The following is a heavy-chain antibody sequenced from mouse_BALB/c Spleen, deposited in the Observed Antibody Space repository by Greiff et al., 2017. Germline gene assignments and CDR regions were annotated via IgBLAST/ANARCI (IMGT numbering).Heavy chain of an antibody. CDR2: ISSGGSYT. V-gene: IGHV5-9-3*01. J-gene: IGHJ2*01. CDR3: ASGDYYGKDYFDY. CDR1: GFTFSSYA. Sequence: EVQGVESGGGLVKPGGSLKLSCAASGFTFSSYAMSWVRQTPEKRLEWVATISSGGSYTYYPDSVKGRFTISRDNAKNTLYLQMSSLRSEDTAMYYCASGDYYGKDYFDYWGQGTTLTVSS. D-gene: IGHD1-1*01.